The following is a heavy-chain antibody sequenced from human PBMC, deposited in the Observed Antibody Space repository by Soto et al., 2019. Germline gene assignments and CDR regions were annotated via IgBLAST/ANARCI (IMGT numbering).Heavy chain of an antibody. CDR2: ISRDGSIT. Sequence: PGGSLRLSCEASGVTFSGYWMHWVRQAPGKGLVWVSHISRDGSITRYADSVKGRFTISRDNAKNTLYLQMDSLRAEDTAVYYCARDDPGPTTFDNWGQGTLVTVSS. CDR1: GVTFSGYW. CDR3: ARDDPGPTTFDN. J-gene: IGHJ4*02. V-gene: IGHV3-74*01.